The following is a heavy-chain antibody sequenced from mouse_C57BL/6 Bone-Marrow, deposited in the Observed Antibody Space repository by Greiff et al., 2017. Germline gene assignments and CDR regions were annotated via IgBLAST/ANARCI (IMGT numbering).Heavy chain of an antibody. V-gene: IGHV7-3*01. J-gene: IGHJ4*01. CDR1: GFTFTDYY. CDR3: ARSGDYDYAMDY. CDR2: IRNKANGYTT. Sequence: DVQLQESGGGLVQPGGSLSLSCAASGFTFTDYYMSWVRQPPGKALEWLGFIRNKANGYTTEYSASVKGRFTISRDNSQSILYLQMNALRAEDSATYYCARSGDYDYAMDYWGQGTSVTVSS. D-gene: IGHD2-4*01.